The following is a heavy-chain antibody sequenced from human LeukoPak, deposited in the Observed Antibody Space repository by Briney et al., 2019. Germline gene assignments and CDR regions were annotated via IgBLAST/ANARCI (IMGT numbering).Heavy chain of an antibody. Sequence: QPGRSLRLSCAASGFTFDSYWMSWVRQAPGKGLEWVANIKEDGSEKYYVDSVKGRFTISRDNAKNSLYLQMNSLRDEDTAIYYCAREIGSAARGRWGRGTLVTVSS. V-gene: IGHV3-7*05. CDR1: GFTFDSYW. CDR3: AREIGSAARGR. D-gene: IGHD2-2*01. CDR2: IKEDGSEK. J-gene: IGHJ4*02.